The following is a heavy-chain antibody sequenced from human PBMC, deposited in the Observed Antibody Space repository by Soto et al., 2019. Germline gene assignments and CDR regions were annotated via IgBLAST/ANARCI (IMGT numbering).Heavy chain of an antibody. CDR2: INHSGST. D-gene: IGHD6-13*01. CDR1: GGSFSGYY. J-gene: IGHJ5*02. CDR3: ARSSSWNNWFDP. Sequence: SETLSLTCAVYGGSFSGYYWSWIRQPPGKGLEWIGEINHSGSTNYNPSLKSRVTISVDTSKNQFSLKLSSVTAADTAVYYCARSSSWNNWFDPGGQGTLVTVSS. V-gene: IGHV4-34*01.